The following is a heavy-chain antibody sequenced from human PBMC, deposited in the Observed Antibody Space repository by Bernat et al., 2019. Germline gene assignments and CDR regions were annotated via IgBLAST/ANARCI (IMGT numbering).Heavy chain of an antibody. J-gene: IGHJ6*02. Sequence: QVQLVESGGGVVQPGRSLRLSCAASGFTFSRYTIHWVRQAPGKGLEWVAVISYDGTNKYYADSWKGRFTISRDNSKNSLYLHMSSLRGEDTAVYYCARDQRDTDAWYLYYYYGMDVWGQGTPVTVSS. V-gene: IGHV3-30-3*01. CDR3: ARDQRDTDAWYLYYYYGMDV. CDR2: ISYDGTNK. CDR1: GFTFSRYT. D-gene: IGHD5-18*01.